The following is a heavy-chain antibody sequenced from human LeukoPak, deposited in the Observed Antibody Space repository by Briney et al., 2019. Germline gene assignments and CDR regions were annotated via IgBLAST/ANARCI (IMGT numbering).Heavy chain of an antibody. D-gene: IGHD3-22*01. V-gene: IGHV3-21*01. Sequence: GGSLRLSCAASGFTFSSYSMNWVRQAPGKGLEWVSSISSSSSYIYYADSVKGRFTISRDNAKNSLYLQMNSLRAEDTAVYYCARDLGNYYYDSSGYFDYWGQGTLVTVSS. CDR1: GFTFSSYS. J-gene: IGHJ4*02. CDR3: ARDLGNYYYDSSGYFDY. CDR2: ISSSSSYI.